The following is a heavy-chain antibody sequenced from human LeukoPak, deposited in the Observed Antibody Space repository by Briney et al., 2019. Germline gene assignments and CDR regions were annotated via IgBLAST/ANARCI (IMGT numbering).Heavy chain of an antibody. CDR2: IYYSGST. D-gene: IGHD2-2*01. CDR3: ARGGGPLLGYCSSTSCSLEGQIAARRFDP. CDR1: GGSISSYY. J-gene: IGHJ5*02. Sequence: PSETLSLACTVSGGSISSYYWSWIRQPPGKGLEWIGYIYYSGSTNYNPSLKSRVTISVDTSKNQFSLKLSSVTAADTAVYYCARGGGPLLGYCSSTSCSLEGQIAARRFDPWGQGTLVTVSS. V-gene: IGHV4-59*08.